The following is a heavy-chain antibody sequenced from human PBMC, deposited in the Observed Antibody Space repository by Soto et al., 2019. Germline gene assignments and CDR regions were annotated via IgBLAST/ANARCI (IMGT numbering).Heavy chain of an antibody. CDR1: GFTFNSYA. CDR2: ISGSGGST. J-gene: IGHJ4*02. Sequence: GGSMRLSCAASGFTFNSYAMTWVRQAPGKGLEWVSAISGSGGSTYYADSVKGRFTISRDNSKNTLYLQMNSLRAEDTAVYYCAKASYPYCSSTSCYFDYWGQGTLVTVSS. D-gene: IGHD2-2*01. V-gene: IGHV3-23*01. CDR3: AKASYPYCSSTSCYFDY.